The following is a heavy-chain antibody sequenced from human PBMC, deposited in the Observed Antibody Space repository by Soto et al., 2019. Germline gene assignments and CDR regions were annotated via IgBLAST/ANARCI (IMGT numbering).Heavy chain of an antibody. Sequence: PSETLSLTCAVSGDSISSYYCMWIRQPPGKGLESIGYLYYGRSANYNPSLKSRVTLSVDTSTNQCSLTLSSMTAADTAVYYCARLLVTMVRGVIIRPQGYYYGMDVWGQGTTVTVSS. CDR3: ARLLVTMVRGVIIRPQGYYYGMDV. CDR2: LYYGRSA. D-gene: IGHD3-10*01. J-gene: IGHJ6*02. V-gene: IGHV4-59*01. CDR1: GDSISSYY.